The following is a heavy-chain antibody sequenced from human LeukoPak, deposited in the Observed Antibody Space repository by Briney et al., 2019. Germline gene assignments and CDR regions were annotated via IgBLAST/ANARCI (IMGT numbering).Heavy chain of an antibody. D-gene: IGHD1-26*01. CDR3: ASPSGSYSY. Sequence: ASVKVSCKASGYTFTSYYMHWVRQAPGQGLEWMGRIIPILGIANYAQKFQGRVTITADKSTSTAYMELSSLRSEDTAVYYCASPSGSYSYWGQGTLVTVSS. CDR1: GYTFTSYY. J-gene: IGHJ4*02. V-gene: IGHV1-69*02. CDR2: IIPILGIA.